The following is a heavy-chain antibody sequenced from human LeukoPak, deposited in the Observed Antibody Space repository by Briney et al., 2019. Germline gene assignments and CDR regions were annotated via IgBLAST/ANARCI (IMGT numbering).Heavy chain of an antibody. V-gene: IGHV3-7*01. Sequence: PGGSLRLSCAASRFTLSSYWMSWVRQAPGKGLEWVANIKQDGSEKYYVDSVKGRFTISRDNARNSLYLQMNSLRAEDTAVYYCARQRWDDFWSGNWGGTYYMDVWGKGTTVTGSS. CDR2: IKQDGSEK. D-gene: IGHD3-3*01. J-gene: IGHJ6*03. CDR3: ARQRWDDFWSGNWGGTYYMDV. CDR1: RFTLSSYW.